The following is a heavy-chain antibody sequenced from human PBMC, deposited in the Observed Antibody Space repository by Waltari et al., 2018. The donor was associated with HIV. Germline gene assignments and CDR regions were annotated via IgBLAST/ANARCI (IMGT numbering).Heavy chain of an antibody. CDR3: AKRLTGTQYYFDY. CDR2: ISSSGNSS. Sequence: EVQLVESGGDLVQPGGSLRLSCTVSGFPFSSFPMSWVLRAPGMGLEWVSAISSSGNSSYSEDSVKGRFTISRDNSKNTLYLQMNSLRAEDTAIYYCAKRLTGTQYYFDYWGQGTLVTVSS. J-gene: IGHJ4*02. V-gene: IGHV3-23*04. D-gene: IGHD1-7*01. CDR1: GFPFSSFP.